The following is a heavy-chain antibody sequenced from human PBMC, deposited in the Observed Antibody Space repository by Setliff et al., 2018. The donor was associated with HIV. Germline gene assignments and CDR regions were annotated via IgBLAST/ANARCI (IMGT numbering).Heavy chain of an antibody. D-gene: IGHD1-26*01. CDR1: GYTFSTYD. V-gene: IGHV1-8*01. J-gene: IGHJ4*02. CDR2: MSPKNNGS. CDR3: ARDRSYYPNYFDY. Sequence: ASVKVSCKASGYTFSTYDFNWVRQAAGQGLEWMGWMSPKNNGSGFAQKFQARLTMTWNTSTNTAYMELRSLTSDDTAVYYCARDRSYYPNYFDYWGQGTLVTSPQ.